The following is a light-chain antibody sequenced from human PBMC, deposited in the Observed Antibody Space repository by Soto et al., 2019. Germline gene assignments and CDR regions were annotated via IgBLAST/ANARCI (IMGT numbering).Light chain of an antibody. V-gene: IGKV3-15*01. CDR2: SAS. CDR3: QQHSNWPPLT. Sequence: EIVLTQSPDTLSLSPGERVTLSCRASQSVSSNLAWYQQKPGQPPRLLIYSASTRATGIPARFSGSGSGTEFTLIISSLQSEDFAVYYCQQHSNWPPLTFGGGTKVEIK. CDR1: QSVSSN. J-gene: IGKJ4*01.